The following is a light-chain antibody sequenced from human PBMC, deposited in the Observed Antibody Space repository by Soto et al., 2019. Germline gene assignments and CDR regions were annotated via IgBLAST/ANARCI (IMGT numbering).Light chain of an antibody. V-gene: IGKV3-20*01. CDR3: QQYSNSPPEFT. J-gene: IGKJ3*01. CDR1: QSVSSNY. Sequence: EIVLTQSPGTLSVSPGERVTLSCRASQSVSSNYVAWYQQRPGQAPRLLIFGASYRATGIPDRFSGSGSGTDFTLTISRLEPEDFAVYYCQQYSNSPPEFTFGPGTKVDTK. CDR2: GAS.